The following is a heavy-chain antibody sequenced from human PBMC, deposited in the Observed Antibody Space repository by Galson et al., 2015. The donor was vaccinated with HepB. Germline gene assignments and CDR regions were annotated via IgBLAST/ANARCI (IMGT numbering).Heavy chain of an antibody. J-gene: IGHJ3*02. Sequence: SVKVSCKASGGTFSSYAISWVRQAPGQGLEWMGGIIPIFGTANYAQKFQGRVTITADESTSTAYMELSSLRSEDTAVYYCALTYYYESGAFDIWGQGTMVPVSS. CDR2: IIPIFGTA. CDR1: GGTFSSYA. D-gene: IGHD3-10*01. CDR3: ALTYYYESGAFDI. V-gene: IGHV1-69*13.